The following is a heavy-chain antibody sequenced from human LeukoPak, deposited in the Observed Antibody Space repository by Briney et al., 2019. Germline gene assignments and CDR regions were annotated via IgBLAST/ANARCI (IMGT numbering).Heavy chain of an antibody. V-gene: IGHV4-38-2*02. Sequence: PSETLSLTCTVSGYSISSGYYWSWIRQPPGKGLEWIGEINHSGSTNYNPSLKSRVTISVDTSKNQFSLKLSSVTAADTAVYYCASWTTTNWFDPWGQGTLVTVSS. CDR2: INHSGST. CDR1: GYSISSGYY. D-gene: IGHD3/OR15-3a*01. J-gene: IGHJ5*02. CDR3: ASWTTTNWFDP.